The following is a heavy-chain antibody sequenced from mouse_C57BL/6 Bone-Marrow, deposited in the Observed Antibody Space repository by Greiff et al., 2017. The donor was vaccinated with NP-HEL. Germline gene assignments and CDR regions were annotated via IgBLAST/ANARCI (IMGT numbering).Heavy chain of an antibody. CDR2: IDPSDSYT. J-gene: IGHJ2*01. D-gene: IGHD2-4*01. CDR3: ARGDDYPGYYFDY. Sequence: QVQLQQPGAELVMPGASVKLSCKASGYTFTSYWMHWVKQRPGQGLEWIGEIDPSDSYTNYNQKFKGKSTLTVDKSSSTAYMQLSSLTSEDSAVYYCARGDDYPGYYFDYWGQGTTLTVSS. V-gene: IGHV1-69*01. CDR1: GYTFTSYW.